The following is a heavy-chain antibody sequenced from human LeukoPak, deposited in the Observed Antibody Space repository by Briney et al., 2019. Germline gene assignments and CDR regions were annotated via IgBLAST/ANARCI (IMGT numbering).Heavy chain of an antibody. J-gene: IGHJ5*02. V-gene: IGHV4-59*01. Sequence: SSETLSLTCTVSGGSISSYYWSWIRQPPGKGLEWIGYIYYSGSTNYNPSLKSRVTISVDTSKNQFSLKLSSVTAADTAVYYCARGSSSGYFYVNWFDPWGQGTLVTVSS. CDR1: GGSISSYY. CDR3: ARGSSSGYFYVNWFDP. CDR2: IYYSGST. D-gene: IGHD3-22*01.